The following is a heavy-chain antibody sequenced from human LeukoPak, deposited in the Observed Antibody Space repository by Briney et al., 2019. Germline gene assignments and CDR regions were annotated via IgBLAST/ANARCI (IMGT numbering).Heavy chain of an antibody. V-gene: IGHV3-30*04. Sequence: GGSLRLSCAASGFSFSTYAIHWVRQAPGRGLEWVAVISYDGRDKHHVDSVKGRFIISRDNSKNTLYLQMNSLRAEDTAVYYCASGEYSSSSYWYFDLWGRGTLVTVSS. J-gene: IGHJ2*01. CDR3: ASGEYSSSSYWYFDL. CDR2: ISYDGRDK. CDR1: GFSFSTYA. D-gene: IGHD6-6*01.